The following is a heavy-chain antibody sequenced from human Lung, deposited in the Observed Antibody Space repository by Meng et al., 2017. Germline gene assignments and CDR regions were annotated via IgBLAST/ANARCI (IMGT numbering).Heavy chain of an antibody. CDR1: GGSFSDYY. Sequence: VTPQVGGGGMVKPSATLSLTWVFSGGSFSDYYWSWIRQPPGKGLEWIGEINHSGSTNYNPSLESRATISVDTSQNNLSLKLSSVTAADSAVYYCARGPTTMAHDFDYWGQGTLVTVSS. CDR3: ARGPTTMAHDFDY. V-gene: IGHV4-34*01. J-gene: IGHJ4*02. CDR2: INHSGST. D-gene: IGHD4-11*01.